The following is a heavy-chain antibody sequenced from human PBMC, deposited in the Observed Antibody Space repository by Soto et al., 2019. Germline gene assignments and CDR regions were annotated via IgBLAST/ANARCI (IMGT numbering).Heavy chain of an antibody. CDR3: ARDTLRDYGDSDGFDI. V-gene: IGHV3-20*01. D-gene: IGHD4-17*01. CDR2: INWNGGST. CDR1: GFTFDDYG. Sequence: EVQLVESGGGVVRPGGSLRLSCAASGFTFDDYGMSWVRQAPGKGLEWVSGINWNGGSTGYADSVKGRFTISRDNAKNSLDMQMSSLRADDTALYHSARDTLRDYGDSDGFDIWGQGTMVTVSS. J-gene: IGHJ3*02.